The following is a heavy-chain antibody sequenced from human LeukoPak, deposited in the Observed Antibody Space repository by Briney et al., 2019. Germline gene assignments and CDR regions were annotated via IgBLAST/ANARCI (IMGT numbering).Heavy chain of an antibody. V-gene: IGHV1-46*01. CDR1: GYTFTSYY. D-gene: IGHD3-9*01. J-gene: IGHJ4*02. CDR2: INPSGGST. CDR3: ARELRYFPPTQGNAWAVGY. Sequence: GASVKVSCEASGYTFTSYYMHWVRQAPGQGLEWMGIINPSGGSTSYAQKFQGRVTMTRDTSTSTVYMELSSLRSEDTAVYYCARELRYFPPTQGNAWAVGYWGQGTLVTVSS.